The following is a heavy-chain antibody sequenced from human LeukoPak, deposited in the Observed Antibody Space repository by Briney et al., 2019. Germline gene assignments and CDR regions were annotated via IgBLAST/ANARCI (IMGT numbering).Heavy chain of an antibody. J-gene: IGHJ4*02. CDR1: GFTFSSYW. CDR3: ARKNGLDY. Sequence: GGSLRLSCAASGFTFSSYWLSLVREAPGKGPEWVANIQQDGREKYYVDSVKGRFTISRYNAKNSLYLQMNSLRAEDTAVYYCARKNGLDYWGQGNLVTVSS. V-gene: IGHV3-7*01. CDR2: IQQDGREK.